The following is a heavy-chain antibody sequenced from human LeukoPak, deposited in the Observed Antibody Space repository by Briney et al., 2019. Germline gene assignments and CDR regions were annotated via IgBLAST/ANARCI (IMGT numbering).Heavy chain of an antibody. CDR2: IYSSGST. D-gene: IGHD3-3*01. Sequence: PSETLSLTCTVSGDSSSSTRYYWGWIRQPPGKGLEWIGSIYSSGSTYYNPSLKSRVTISVDTSKNQFSLKLSSVTAADTAVYYCARGSNDSWSAYYYMDVWGKGTTVTVSS. J-gene: IGHJ6*03. CDR3: ARGSNDSWSAYYYMDV. V-gene: IGHV4-39*07. CDR1: GDSSSSTRYY.